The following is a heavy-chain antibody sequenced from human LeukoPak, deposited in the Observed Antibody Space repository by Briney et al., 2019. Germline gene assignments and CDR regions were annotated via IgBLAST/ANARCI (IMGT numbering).Heavy chain of an antibody. D-gene: IGHD3-22*01. CDR3: AKHKLAPKVKDY. J-gene: IGHJ4*02. CDR1: GFTFTAYA. Sequence: GRSLRLSCAASGFTFTAYAMSWVPQAPGKGLEWVSAISGSAYYTSYADSVKGRFTISRDNSKNTLYLQMNSLRAEDTALYYCAKHKLAPKVKDYWGQGNLVTVSS. V-gene: IGHV3-23*01. CDR2: ISGSAYYT.